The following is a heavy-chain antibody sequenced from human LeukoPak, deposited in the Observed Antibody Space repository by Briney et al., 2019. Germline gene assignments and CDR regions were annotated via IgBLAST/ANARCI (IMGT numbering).Heavy chain of an antibody. CDR2: INPNSGGT. CDR1: GYTFTGYY. V-gene: IGHV1-2*02. D-gene: IGHD6-19*01. Sequence: ASVKVSCKASGYTFTGYYMHWVRQAPGQGLEWMGWINPNSGGTNYAQKFQGRVTMTRNTSISTAYMELSSLRSEDTAVYYCARMGAYSSGWHYYYYMDVWGKGTTVTISS. J-gene: IGHJ6*03. CDR3: ARMGAYSSGWHYYYYMDV.